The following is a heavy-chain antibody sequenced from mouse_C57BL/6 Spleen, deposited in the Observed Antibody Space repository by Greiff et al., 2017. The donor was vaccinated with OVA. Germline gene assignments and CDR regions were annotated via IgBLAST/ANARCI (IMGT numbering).Heavy chain of an antibody. CDR3: ARRGNYVEAMDY. V-gene: IGHV1-80*01. D-gene: IGHD2-1*01. Sequence: QVQLQQSGAELVKPGASVKISCKASGYAFSSYWMNWVKQRPGKGLEWIGQIYPGDGDTNYNGKFKGKATLTADKSSSTAYMQLSSLTSEDSAVYFCARRGNYVEAMDYWGQGTSDTVSS. CDR1: GYAFSSYW. J-gene: IGHJ4*01. CDR2: IYPGDGDT.